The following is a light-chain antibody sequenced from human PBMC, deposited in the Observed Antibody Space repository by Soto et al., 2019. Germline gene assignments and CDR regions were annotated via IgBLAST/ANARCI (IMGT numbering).Light chain of an antibody. CDR3: QQYGTSPST. CDR1: QSGTGNS. J-gene: IGKJ5*01. CDR2: GAS. Sequence: EIVLTQSPGTLSLSPGESATLSCRASQSGTGNSLAWYQQRPGQAPRLLIYGASTRATGIPDRFSGSGSGXDXXLTISRXEXEDFXVYHCQQYGTSPSTFGQGTRLEIK. V-gene: IGKV3-20*01.